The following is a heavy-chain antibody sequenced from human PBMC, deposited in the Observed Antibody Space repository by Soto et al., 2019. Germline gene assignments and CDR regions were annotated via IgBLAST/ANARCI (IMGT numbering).Heavy chain of an antibody. CDR3: ATFRPVGYYDSSGYYTLFDY. V-gene: IGHV1-24*01. D-gene: IGHD3-22*01. Sequence: ASVKVSCKVSGYTLTDLSMHWVRQAPGKGLEWMGGFDPEDGETIYAQKFQGRVTMTEDTSTDTAYMELSSLRSEDTAVYYCATFRPVGYYDSSGYYTLFDYWGQGTLVTVSS. CDR2: FDPEDGET. J-gene: IGHJ4*02. CDR1: GYTLTDLS.